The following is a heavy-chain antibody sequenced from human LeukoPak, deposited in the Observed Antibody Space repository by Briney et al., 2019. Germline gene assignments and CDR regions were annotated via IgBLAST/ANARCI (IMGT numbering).Heavy chain of an antibody. J-gene: IGHJ4*02. CDR2: ISASGGST. CDR1: GFTFSTYA. V-gene: IGHV3-23*01. Sequence: GGSLRLSCSVSGFTFSTYAMSWVRQAPGNGLKCVSTISASGGSTYYADSVKGRFTISRDNSKNTLYLQMNSLRAEDTAVYYCATYYYRSGSPLRYFDYWGQGTLVIVSS. D-gene: IGHD3-10*01. CDR3: ATYYYRSGSPLRYFDY.